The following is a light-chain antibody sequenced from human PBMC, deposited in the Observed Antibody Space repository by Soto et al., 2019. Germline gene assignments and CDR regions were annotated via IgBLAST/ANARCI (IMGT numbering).Light chain of an antibody. V-gene: IGKV3-20*01. CDR3: QQYGSSPPWT. J-gene: IGKJ1*01. CDR2: GTS. CDR1: QGIISTF. Sequence: EIVLTQSPGTLSLSPGERATLSCRASQGIISTFLAWYQQKPGQPPRLLMYGTSNRATGIPDRFSGSGSGTDFTLTISRLEPEDFAIYCCQQYGSSPPWTFGQGAKGEIK.